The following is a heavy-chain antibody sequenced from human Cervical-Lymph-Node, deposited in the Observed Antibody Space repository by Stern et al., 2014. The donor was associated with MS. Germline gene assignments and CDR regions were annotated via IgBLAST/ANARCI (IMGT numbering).Heavy chain of an antibody. V-gene: IGHV5-51*01. J-gene: IGHJ5*02. Sequence: EVQLVESGAEVKKHGESLKISCKTSGYNFTNQWIAWVRQRPGKGLEFMGIIYPGDSDTRYNPSFQGQVTISADKSINSAYLQWRSLKASDTAMYYCATHPVGPWGQGTLVTVSS. CDR3: ATHPVGP. CDR2: IYPGDSDT. CDR1: GYNFTNQW.